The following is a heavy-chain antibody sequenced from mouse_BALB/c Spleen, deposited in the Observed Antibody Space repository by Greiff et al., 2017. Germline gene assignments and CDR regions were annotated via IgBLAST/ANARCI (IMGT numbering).Heavy chain of an antibody. CDR3: ARKDYFDY. CDR1: GYTFTSYW. CDR2: IYPGDGDT. Sequence: QVQLKQSGAELARPGASVKLSCKASGYTFTSYWMQWVKQRPGQGLEWIGAIYPGDGDTRYTQKFKGKATLTADKSSSTAYMQLSSLASEDSAVYYCARKDYFDYWGQGTTLTVSS. V-gene: IGHV1-87*01. J-gene: IGHJ2*01.